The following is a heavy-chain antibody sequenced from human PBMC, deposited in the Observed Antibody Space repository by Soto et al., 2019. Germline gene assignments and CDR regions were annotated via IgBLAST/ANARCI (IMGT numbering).Heavy chain of an antibody. D-gene: IGHD3-16*01. Sequence: QVQLVQSGAEVKNPGASVKVSCKASGYSFTNYGVGWVRQAPGQGLEWMGWISGYNGNTHYAGDVQDRITLTTDTSTGTAYIELRSLRSDDTAMYYCAREMAGRGGEYDFWGQGTLVTVSS. CDR3: AREMAGRGGEYDF. V-gene: IGHV1-18*01. CDR1: GYSFTNYG. J-gene: IGHJ4*02. CDR2: ISGYNGNT.